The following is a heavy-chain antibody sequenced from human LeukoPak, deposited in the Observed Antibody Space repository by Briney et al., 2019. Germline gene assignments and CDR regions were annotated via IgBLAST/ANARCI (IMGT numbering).Heavy chain of an antibody. V-gene: IGHV3-48*01. CDR3: ARASSTSCCRWNFDY. Sequence: GSLRLSCAASGFTFNTYNMNWVRQAPGKGLEWVSYISSSSSTMCYADSVKGRFTISRDNAKNSLYLQMNSLRAEDTAVYYCARASSTSCCRWNFDYWGQGTLVTVSS. J-gene: IGHJ4*02. CDR1: GFTFNTYN. CDR2: ISSSSSTM. D-gene: IGHD2-2*01.